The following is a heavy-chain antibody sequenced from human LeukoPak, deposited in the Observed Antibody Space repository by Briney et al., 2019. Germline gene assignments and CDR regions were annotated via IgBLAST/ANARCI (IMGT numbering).Heavy chain of an antibody. CDR1: GGSISGYY. J-gene: IGHJ4*02. D-gene: IGHD6-13*01. Sequence: SETLSLTCTVSGGSISGYYWSWIRQPPGKGLEWIDYITYSGSTNYNPSLKSRVTMSVDTSKNQFSMRLSSVTAADTAVYYCARHGSSYSFDCWGQGILVTVSS. CDR2: ITYSGST. V-gene: IGHV4-59*08. CDR3: ARHGSSYSFDC.